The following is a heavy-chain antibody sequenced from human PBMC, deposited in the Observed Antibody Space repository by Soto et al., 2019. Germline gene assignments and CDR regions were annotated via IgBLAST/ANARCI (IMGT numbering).Heavy chain of an antibody. CDR1: GGSISSGGYY. D-gene: IGHD2-8*01. Sequence: TLSLTCTVSGGSISSGGYYWSWIRQHPGKGLEWIGYIYYSGSTYYNPSLKSRVTISVDTSKNQFSLKLSSVTAADTAVYYCGREDVLLLYVYRHSRCFDPWGQGTLVTVSS. CDR3: GREDVLLLYVYRHSRCFDP. V-gene: IGHV4-31*03. CDR2: IYYSGST. J-gene: IGHJ5*02.